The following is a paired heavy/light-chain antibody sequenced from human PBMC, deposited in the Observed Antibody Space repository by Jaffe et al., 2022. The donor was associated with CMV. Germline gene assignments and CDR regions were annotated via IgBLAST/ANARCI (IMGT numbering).Heavy chain of an antibody. CDR3: TIGPKYSGSSGFFEN. D-gene: IGHD1-26*01. V-gene: IGHV3-15*01. CDR2: FRSEADGGTT. J-gene: IGHJ4*02. CDR1: GFTFSNAW. Sequence: EVQLVESGGGLVKPGGSLRLSCAASGFTFSNAWMSWVRQAPGKGLEWIGRFRSEADGGTTDYAAPMKGRFTISRDDSRNTLYLQLNSLEIEDTAVYFCTIGPKYSGSSGFFENWGQGTQVTVSS.
Light chain of an antibody. CDR3: SSYRSSGTLVV. Sequence: QSALTQPASVSGSPGQSITISCTGTNSDVGNYKYVSWYQQHPGKAPKLIIYDVSNRPSGLSNRFSGSKSGNTASLTISGLQAEDEADYYCSSYRSSGTLVVFGGGTKLTVL. CDR1: NSDVGNYKY. V-gene: IGLV2-14*03. CDR2: DVS. J-gene: IGLJ2*01.